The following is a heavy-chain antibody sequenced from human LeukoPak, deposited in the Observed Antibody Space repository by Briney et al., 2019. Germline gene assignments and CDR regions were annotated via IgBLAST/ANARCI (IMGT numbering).Heavy chain of an antibody. V-gene: IGHV1-18*01. Sequence: ASVKVSCKASGYTSTSYGISWVRQAPGQGLEWMGWISAYNGNTNYAQKLQGRVTMTTDTSTSTAYMELRSLRSDDTAVYYCARVGPLAVAGTIDYYYYGMDVWGQGTTVTVSS. J-gene: IGHJ6*02. CDR2: ISAYNGNT. CDR3: ARVGPLAVAGTIDYYYYGMDV. D-gene: IGHD6-19*01. CDR1: GYTSTSYG.